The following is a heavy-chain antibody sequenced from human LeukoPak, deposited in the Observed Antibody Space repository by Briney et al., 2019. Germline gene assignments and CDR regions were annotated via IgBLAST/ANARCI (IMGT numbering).Heavy chain of an antibody. CDR3: ATHVDTAMVTRELGRWAFDI. CDR2: ISAYNGNT. V-gene: IGHV1-18*01. Sequence: GASVKVSCRASGYTFTSYGISWVRQAPGQGLEWMGWISAYNGNTNYAQKLQGRVTMTTDTSTSTAYMELRSLRSDDTAVYYCATHVDTAMVTRELGRWAFDIWGQGTMVTVSS. CDR1: GYTFTSYG. D-gene: IGHD5-18*01. J-gene: IGHJ3*02.